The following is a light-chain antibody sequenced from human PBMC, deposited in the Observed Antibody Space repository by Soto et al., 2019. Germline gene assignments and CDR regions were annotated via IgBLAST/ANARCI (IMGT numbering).Light chain of an antibody. CDR1: QSISNW. J-gene: IGKJ1*01. Sequence: DIQMTQSPSTLSASVGDRVTVSCRASQSISNWLAWYQQKPGKAPKLLIYEASNLESGVPSRFSGSGSGTEFTLAISSLHPDDFATYYCQQYHTVSPKMFGQGTRVEIK. CDR3: QQYHTVSPKM. CDR2: EAS. V-gene: IGKV1-5*03.